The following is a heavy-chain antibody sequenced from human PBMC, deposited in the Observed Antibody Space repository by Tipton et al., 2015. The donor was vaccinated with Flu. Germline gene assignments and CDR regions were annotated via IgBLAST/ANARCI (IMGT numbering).Heavy chain of an antibody. CDR1: GYTFSNFG. CDR2: ISGYNGDT. CDR3: ARDRGSYNIHLEYRYYYGMDV. V-gene: IGHV1-18*01. J-gene: IGHJ6*02. Sequence: QVQLVQSGVEVKKPGASVKVSCKASGYTFSNFGITWVRQAPGQGLEWMGWISGYNGDTNYAEKLQGRVTMTTDTSTNTAYMELRSLKSDDTAMYYCARDRGSYNIHLEYRYYYGMDVWGQGTTVTVSS. D-gene: IGHD1-26*01.